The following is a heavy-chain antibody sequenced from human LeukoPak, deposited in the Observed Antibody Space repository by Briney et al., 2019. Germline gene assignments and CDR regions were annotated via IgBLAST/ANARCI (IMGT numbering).Heavy chain of an antibody. CDR2: IYYSGIT. CDR3: ASAYSRSSGFYYYMDV. CDR1: GGSISSYY. Sequence: SETLSLTCTVSGGSISSYYWSWIRQPPGKGLEWIGYIYYSGITNYNPSLKSRVTISVDTSKHQFSLKLTSVTDADTAVYYCASAYSRSSGFYYYMDVWGKGTTVTVSS. J-gene: IGHJ6*03. D-gene: IGHD6-6*01. V-gene: IGHV4-59*01.